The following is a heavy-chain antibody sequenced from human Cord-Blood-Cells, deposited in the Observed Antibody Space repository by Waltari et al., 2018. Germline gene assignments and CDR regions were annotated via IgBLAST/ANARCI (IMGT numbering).Heavy chain of an antibody. Sequence: QVQLQQWGAGLLKPSETLSLTCAVYGGSFSGYYWSWIRQPPGKGLEWIGEINHSGSTNNNPSLKSRVTISVDTSKTQFSLKLSSVTAADMAVYYCARGDDSSGYSTFDYWGQGTLVTVSS. V-gene: IGHV4-34*01. CDR1: GGSFSGYY. CDR3: ARGDDSSGYSTFDY. J-gene: IGHJ4*02. D-gene: IGHD3-22*01. CDR2: INHSGST.